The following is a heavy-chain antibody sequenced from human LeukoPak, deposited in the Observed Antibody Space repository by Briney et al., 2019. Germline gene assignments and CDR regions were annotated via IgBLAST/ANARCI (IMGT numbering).Heavy chain of an antibody. D-gene: IGHD3-3*01. CDR2: IYYSGST. V-gene: IGHV4-39*01. Sequence: PSETLSLTCTVSGGSMSSSSYYWGWIRQPPGKGLEWIGSIYYSGSTYYNPSLKSRVTISVDTSKSQFSLKLSSVTAADTAMYYCARRGQSTAWSFDYWGQGTLVTVSS. CDR3: ARRGQSTAWSFDY. J-gene: IGHJ4*02. CDR1: GGSMSSSSYY.